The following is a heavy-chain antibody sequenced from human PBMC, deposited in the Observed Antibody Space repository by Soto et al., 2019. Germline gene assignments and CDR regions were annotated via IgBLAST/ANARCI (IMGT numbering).Heavy chain of an antibody. V-gene: IGHV3-23*01. CDR3: ARVFRNYYYLAV. D-gene: IGHD3-9*01. CDR1: GFTFSSYA. J-gene: IGHJ6*03. Sequence: GGSLRLSCAASGFTFSSYAMSWVRQAPGKGLEWVSAISGSGGSTYYADSVKGRFTISRDNSKNTLYLQMNSLRAEDTAVYYCARVFRNYYYLAVWGKGTTVTVSS. CDR2: ISGSGGST.